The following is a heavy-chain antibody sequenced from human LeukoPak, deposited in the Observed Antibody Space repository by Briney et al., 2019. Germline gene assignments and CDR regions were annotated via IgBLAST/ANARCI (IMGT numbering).Heavy chain of an antibody. CDR1: GFTVSTSY. V-gene: IGHV3-53*01. D-gene: IGHD3-22*01. J-gene: IGHJ4*02. Sequence: PGGSLRLSCAASGFTVSTSYMSWVRQAPGKGLEWVSVIYRGDTTYYADSVKGRFTISRDNSKNTLYLQMSSLRAEDTAVYYCARAAYDSGSYIVNHDYWGQGSLVTVSS. CDR2: IYRGDTT. CDR3: ARAAYDSGSYIVNHDY.